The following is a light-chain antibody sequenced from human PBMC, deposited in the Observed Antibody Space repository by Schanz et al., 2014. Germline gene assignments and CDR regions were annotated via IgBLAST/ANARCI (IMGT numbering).Light chain of an antibody. J-gene: IGKJ1*01. V-gene: IGKV3-20*01. Sequence: EIVLTQSPGTLSLSPGETATLSCRASETVNGRFLAWYQQKPGQAPRLLIYDASNRATGIPARFSGSGSGTDFTLTISSLQSGDFAVYHCQQYEKWPRTFGQGTKVEIK. CDR3: QQYEKWPRT. CDR2: DAS. CDR1: ETVNGRF.